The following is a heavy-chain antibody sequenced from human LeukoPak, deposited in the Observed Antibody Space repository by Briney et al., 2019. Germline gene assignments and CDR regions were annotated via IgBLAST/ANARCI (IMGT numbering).Heavy chain of an antibody. J-gene: IGHJ6*03. CDR3: ARASITSTYYHYYMDV. Sequence: GGSLRLSCAASGFTFSSFPMHWVRQAPGKGLEWVAVVSPDGSVENYADSVKGRFTISRDNSKNTVYLQMNSLRTEDTAVYYCARASITSTYYHYYMDVWGKGTTVTVSS. D-gene: IGHD3-10*01. CDR1: GFTFSSFP. V-gene: IGHV3-30*01. CDR2: VSPDGSVE.